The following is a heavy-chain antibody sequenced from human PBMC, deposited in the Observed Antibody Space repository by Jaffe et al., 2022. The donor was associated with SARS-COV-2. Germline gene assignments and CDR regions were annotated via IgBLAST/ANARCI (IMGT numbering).Heavy chain of an antibody. Sequence: QVQLQESGPGLVKPSETLSLTCTVSGGSISSYYWSWIRQPPGKGLEWIGYIYYSGSTNYNPSLKSRVTISVDTSKNQFSLKLSSVTAADTAVYYCARSLSGYRPHLFDYWGQGTLVTVSS. CDR1: GGSISSYY. V-gene: IGHV4-59*01. CDR2: IYYSGST. J-gene: IGHJ4*02. D-gene: IGHD3-3*01. CDR3: ARSLSGYRPHLFDY.